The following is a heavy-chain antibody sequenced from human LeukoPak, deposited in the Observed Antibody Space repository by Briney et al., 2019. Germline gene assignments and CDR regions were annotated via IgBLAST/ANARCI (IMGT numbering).Heavy chain of an antibody. CDR1: GLTFSLYS. Sequence: GGSLRLSCSASGLTFSLYSMHWVRQAPGKGLEYVSGISTNGGSTYYADSVKGRFTISRDNSKNTLYLQMSTLRAEDTAVYYCVAELGIGGFDIWGQGTMVTVSS. D-gene: IGHD7-27*01. V-gene: IGHV3-64D*06. J-gene: IGHJ3*02. CDR2: ISTNGGST. CDR3: VAELGIGGFDI.